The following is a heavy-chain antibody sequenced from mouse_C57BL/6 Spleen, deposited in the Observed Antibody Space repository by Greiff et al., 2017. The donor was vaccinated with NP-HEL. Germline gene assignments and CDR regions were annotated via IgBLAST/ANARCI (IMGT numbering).Heavy chain of an antibody. Sequence: EVKLVESGGGLVQPGGSLKLSCAASGFTFSDYYMYWVRQTPEKRLEWVAYISNGGGSTYYPDTVKGRFTISRDNAKNTLYLQMSRLKSEDTAMYYCARHDYALAYWGQGTLVTVSA. D-gene: IGHD2-4*01. V-gene: IGHV5-12*01. J-gene: IGHJ3*01. CDR2: ISNGGGST. CDR3: ARHDYALAY. CDR1: GFTFSDYY.